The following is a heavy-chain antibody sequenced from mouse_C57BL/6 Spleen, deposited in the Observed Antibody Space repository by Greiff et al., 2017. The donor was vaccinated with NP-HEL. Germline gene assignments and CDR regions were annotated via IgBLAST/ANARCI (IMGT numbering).Heavy chain of an antibody. CDR1: GYTFTSYW. V-gene: IGHV1-69*01. Sequence: VQLQQPGAELVMPGASVKLSCKASGYTFTSYWMHWVKQRPGQGLEWIGEIDPSDSYPNYNQKFKGKSTLTVDKSSSTAYMQLSSLTSEDSAVYYCARYYRNAMDYWGQGTSVTVSS. CDR3: ARYYRNAMDY. D-gene: IGHD2-14*01. CDR2: IDPSDSYP. J-gene: IGHJ4*01.